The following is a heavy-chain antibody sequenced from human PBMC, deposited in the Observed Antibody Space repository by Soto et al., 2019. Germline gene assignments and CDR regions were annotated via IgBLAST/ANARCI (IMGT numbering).Heavy chain of an antibody. Sequence: QVQLVESGGGVVQPVRSLRLSCAASGFTFSSYGMHWVRQAPGKGLEWVAVISYDGSIKYYADSVKGRFTISRDNSKNTLYLQMNSLRAEDTAVYYCAKARLLRSLNNWFDPWGQGTLVTVSS. V-gene: IGHV3-30*18. D-gene: IGHD3-22*01. CDR3: AKARLLRSLNNWFDP. J-gene: IGHJ5*02. CDR2: ISYDGSIK. CDR1: GFTFSSYG.